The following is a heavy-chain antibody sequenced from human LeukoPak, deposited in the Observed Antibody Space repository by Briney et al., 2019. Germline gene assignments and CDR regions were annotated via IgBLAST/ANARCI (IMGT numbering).Heavy chain of an antibody. D-gene: IGHD5-18*01. CDR1: GFTLSNYW. CDR2: ISSDGSST. Sequence: PGGSLRLSCAASGFTLSNYWMHWVRQAPGKGLVWVSRISSDGSSTIYADSVKGRFTISRDSAKNTLYLQMNILRAEDTAVYYCATEGALGKYSSFDYWGQGTLVTVSS. CDR3: ATEGALGKYSSFDY. V-gene: IGHV3-74*01. J-gene: IGHJ4*02.